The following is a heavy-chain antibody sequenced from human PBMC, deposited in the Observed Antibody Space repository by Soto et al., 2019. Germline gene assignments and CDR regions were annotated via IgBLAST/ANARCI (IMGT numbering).Heavy chain of an antibody. D-gene: IGHD3-3*01. CDR3: AKLPVFRGTIFGVVTEGDAFDI. CDR1: GFTFSSYA. V-gene: IGHV3-23*01. CDR2: ISGSGGST. J-gene: IGHJ3*02. Sequence: EVQLLESGGGLVQPGGSLRLSCAASGFTFSSYAMSWVRQAPGKGLEWVSAISGSGGSTYYADSVKGRFTISRDNSKNSLYMQMNRVRAEDTAVYYCAKLPVFRGTIFGVVTEGDAFDIWGQGTMVTVSS.